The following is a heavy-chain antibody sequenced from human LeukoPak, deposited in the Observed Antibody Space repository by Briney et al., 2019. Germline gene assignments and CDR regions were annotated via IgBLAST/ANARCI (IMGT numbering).Heavy chain of an antibody. CDR1: GGSFSGYY. D-gene: IGHD6-13*01. J-gene: IGHJ3*02. CDR3: ARAQRRRTPTMKKQQLPWGPRVAFDI. V-gene: IGHV4-34*01. CDR2: INHSGST. Sequence: SETLSLTCAVYGGSFSGYYWSWIRQPPGKGLEWIGEINHSGSTNYNPSLKSRVTISVDTSKNQFSLKLSSVTAADTAVYYCARAQRRRTPTMKKQQLPWGPRVAFDIWGQGTMVTVSS.